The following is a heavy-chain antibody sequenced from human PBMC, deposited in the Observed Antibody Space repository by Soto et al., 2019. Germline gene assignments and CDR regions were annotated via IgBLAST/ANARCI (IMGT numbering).Heavy chain of an antibody. J-gene: IGHJ4*01. CDR2: ISAYDGNT. CDR1: GYTFTSYG. Sequence: ASVKVCCQASGYTFTSYGISSVRQAPGQGHEWMGWISAYDGNTNYAQKPQGSVTMTTXTXTSXAXMEPXSLRSDDTDVYYCARGNAVAGPTSCYYWG. D-gene: IGHD6-19*01. CDR3: ARGNAVAGPTSCYY. V-gene: IGHV1-18*04.